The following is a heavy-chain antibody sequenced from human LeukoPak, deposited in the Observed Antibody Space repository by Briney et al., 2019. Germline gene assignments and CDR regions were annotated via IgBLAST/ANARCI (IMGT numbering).Heavy chain of an antibody. Sequence: PSETLSLTCTVSGGSISSYYSSWIPQPPGKGLEWIGYIYYSGSTNYNPSLKSRVTISVDTSKNQFSLKLSSVTAADTAVYYCARGGGYCSGGSCYDYYYYYYMDVWGKGTTVTVSS. V-gene: IGHV4-59*01. D-gene: IGHD2-15*01. CDR2: IYYSGST. CDR3: ARGGGYCSGGSCYDYYYYYYMDV. CDR1: GGSISSYY. J-gene: IGHJ6*03.